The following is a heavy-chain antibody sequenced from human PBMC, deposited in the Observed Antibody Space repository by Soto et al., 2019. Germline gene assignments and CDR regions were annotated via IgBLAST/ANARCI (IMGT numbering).Heavy chain of an antibody. J-gene: IGHJ6*02. D-gene: IGHD6-13*01. CDR1: GGSISSYY. V-gene: IGHV4-59*01. CDR3: ARTIAAAGTAGTRWDYYYGMDV. Sequence: SETLSLTCTVSGGSISSYYWSWIRQPPGKGLEWIGYIYYSGSTNYNPSLKSRVTISVDTSKNQFSLKLSSVTAADTAVYYCARTIAAAGTAGTRWDYYYGMDVWGQGTTVTVAS. CDR2: IYYSGST.